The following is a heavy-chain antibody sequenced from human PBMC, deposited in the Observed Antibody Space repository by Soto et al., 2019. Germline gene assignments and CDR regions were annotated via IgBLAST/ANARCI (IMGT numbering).Heavy chain of an antibody. CDR3: TREGPLAENWFDP. V-gene: IGHV1-3*01. Sequence: ASVKVSCKASGYKVSGYSFINYAMHWVRQAPGQKLEWMGWMNAGNGNTKYSEKFQGRLTISRDTSANTAYMELSSLKSEDTAVYYCTREGPLAENWFDPWGQGNLVTVSS. J-gene: IGHJ5*02. D-gene: IGHD6-19*01. CDR1: GYKVSGYSFINYA. CDR2: MNAGNGNT.